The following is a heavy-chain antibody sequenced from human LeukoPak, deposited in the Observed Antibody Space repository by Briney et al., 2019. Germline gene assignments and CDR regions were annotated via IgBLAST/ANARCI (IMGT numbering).Heavy chain of an antibody. Sequence: SETLSLTCTVSGGSISSGGYYWSWIRQHPGKGLEWIGYIYYSGSTSYNPSLKSRVTISVDTSKNQFSLRLSSVTAADTAVYYCARVIHGFGSDGVPYAFDIWGQGTMVTVSS. J-gene: IGHJ3*02. V-gene: IGHV4-31*03. CDR2: IYYSGST. CDR1: GGSISSGGYY. CDR3: ARVIHGFGSDGVPYAFDI. D-gene: IGHD5-24*01.